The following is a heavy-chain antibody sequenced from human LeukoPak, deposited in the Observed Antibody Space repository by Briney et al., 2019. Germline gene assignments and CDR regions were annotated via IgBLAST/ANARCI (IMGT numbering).Heavy chain of an antibody. V-gene: IGHV1-46*01. CDR2: INPSGGST. D-gene: IGHD2-2*01. J-gene: IGHJ4*02. CDR1: GYTFTSYY. CDR3: ARYGSISCYDS. Sequence: VSVKVSCKASGYTFTSYYIHWVRQAPGQGLEWMGMINPSGGSTTYTQKFQGRVTMTRDTSTSTVYMELSSLRSEDTAVYYCARYGSISCYDSWGQGTLVIVSS.